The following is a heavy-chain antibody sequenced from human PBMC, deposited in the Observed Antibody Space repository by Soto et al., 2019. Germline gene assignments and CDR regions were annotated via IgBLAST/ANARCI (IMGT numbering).Heavy chain of an antibody. CDR2: ISHSGLR. CDR1: GVSISSGY. V-gene: IGHV4-59*01. CDR3: ATSNNTCPGCYS. D-gene: IGHD3-10*01. J-gene: IGHJ5*02. Sequence: QVQLQESGPGLVKPSETPSLTCIVSGVSISSGYCTWIRQSPGKGLEWIGYISHSGLRHYRASLQSRITISVETPKNHFSLILTSVTAAHTAIYYCATSNNTCPGCYSWRQGTPVTVS.